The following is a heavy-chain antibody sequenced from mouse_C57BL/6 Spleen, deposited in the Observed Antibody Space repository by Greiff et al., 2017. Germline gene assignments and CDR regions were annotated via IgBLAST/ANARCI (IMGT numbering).Heavy chain of an antibody. CDR3: ARQGGLDYAGSSYFRN. Sequence: EVQVVESGGGLVKPGGSLKLSCAASGFTFSGYTMSWVRQTPEKRLEWVATISGGGGNTYYPDRVKGRFTISRDNAKNTLYLQMSSLSSEDTAFYYCARQGGLDYAGSSYFRNWGQGTLVTVSA. J-gene: IGHJ3*01. CDR1: GFTFSGYT. V-gene: IGHV5-9*01. CDR2: ISGGGGNT. D-gene: IGHD1-1*01.